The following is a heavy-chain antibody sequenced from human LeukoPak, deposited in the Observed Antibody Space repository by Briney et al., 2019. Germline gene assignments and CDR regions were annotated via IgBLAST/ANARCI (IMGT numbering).Heavy chain of an antibody. CDR1: GFTFSGYW. Sequence: GGSLRLSCAASGFTFSGYWMHWVRQAPGKGLEWASLIYSGGSTYYAASVKGRFTISRDNSKNTLYLQMNSLRPEDTAVYYCAKGYNYAYEYWGQGTLVTVSS. CDR2: IYSGGST. CDR3: AKGYNYAYEY. V-gene: IGHV3-53*01. J-gene: IGHJ4*02. D-gene: IGHD5-18*01.